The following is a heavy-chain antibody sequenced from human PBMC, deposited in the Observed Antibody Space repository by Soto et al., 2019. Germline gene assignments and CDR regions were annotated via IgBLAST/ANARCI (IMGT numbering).Heavy chain of an antibody. Sequence: GGSLRLSCAASGFTFSSYSMNWVRQAPGKGLEWVSSISSSSSYRYYADSVKGRFTISRDNAKNSLYLQMNSLRAEDTAVYYCARTFRSYGYEGGYWGQGTLVTVSS. CDR2: ISSSSSYR. CDR3: ARTFRSYGYEGGY. D-gene: IGHD5-18*01. V-gene: IGHV3-21*01. J-gene: IGHJ4*02. CDR1: GFTFSSYS.